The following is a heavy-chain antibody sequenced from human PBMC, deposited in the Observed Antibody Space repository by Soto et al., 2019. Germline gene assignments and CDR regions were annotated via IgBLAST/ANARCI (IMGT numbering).Heavy chain of an antibody. CDR2: TYYRSKWYN. CDR1: GDSVSSNSAA. Sequence: SQTLSLTCVISGDSVSSNSAAWNWIRQSPSRGLEWLGRTYYRSKWYNDYAVSVKSRITINPDTSKNQFSLQLNSVTPEDTAVYYCARTNSSSSGRYYYYGMDVWGQGTTVTVSS. D-gene: IGHD6-6*01. V-gene: IGHV6-1*01. J-gene: IGHJ6*02. CDR3: ARTNSSSSGRYYYYGMDV.